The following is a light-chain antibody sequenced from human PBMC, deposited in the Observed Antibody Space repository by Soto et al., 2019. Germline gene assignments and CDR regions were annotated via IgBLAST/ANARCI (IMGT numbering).Light chain of an antibody. CDR1: QSVNSN. CDR2: TAS. V-gene: IGKV3-15*01. J-gene: IGKJ1*01. Sequence: EIVMTQSPATLSLSPGERATLSCRASQSVNSNLAWYQQKPGQAPRLLIYTASTRATGIPARFSGSGSGTEFTLTISSLQSEDFAVYYCQQYNNWPKTFCQGTKVEIK. CDR3: QQYNNWPKT.